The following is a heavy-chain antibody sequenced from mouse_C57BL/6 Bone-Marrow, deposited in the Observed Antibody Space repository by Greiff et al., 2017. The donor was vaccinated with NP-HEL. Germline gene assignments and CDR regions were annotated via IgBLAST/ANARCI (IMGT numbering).Heavy chain of an antibody. CDR2: IDPEDGET. V-gene: IGHV14-2*01. D-gene: IGHD1-1*01. CDR1: GFNIKDYY. J-gene: IGHJ1*03. CDR3: ARKGSRYWYFDV. Sequence: EVQLQQSGAELVKPGASVKLSCTASGFNIKDYYMHWVKQRTEQGLEWIGRIDPEDGETKYVPKFQGKATITADTSSNTAYLQLSSLTSEDTAVYYCARKGSRYWYFDVWGTGTTVTVSS.